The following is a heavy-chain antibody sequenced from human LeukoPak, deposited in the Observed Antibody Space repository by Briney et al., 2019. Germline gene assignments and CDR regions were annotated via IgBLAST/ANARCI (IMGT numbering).Heavy chain of an antibody. Sequence: SGGSLRLSCAASGFTFSSYAMHWVRPAPGKGLEWVAVISYDGSNKYYADSVKGRFNISRDNSKNTLYLQMNSLRAEDTAVYYCARTTPEWLSLLHFDYWGQGTLVTVSS. CDR1: GFTFSSYA. J-gene: IGHJ4*02. CDR3: ARTTPEWLSLLHFDY. CDR2: ISYDGSNK. V-gene: IGHV3-30-3*01. D-gene: IGHD3-3*01.